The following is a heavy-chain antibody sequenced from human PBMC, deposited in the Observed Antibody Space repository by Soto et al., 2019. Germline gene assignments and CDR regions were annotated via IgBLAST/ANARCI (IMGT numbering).Heavy chain of an antibody. Sequence: QITLKETDPTLVKPTQTLTLTCTFSGFSLSTSGVGVGWIRQPPGKALEWLALIYWDDDKRYSPSLKSTLTITKDTSKNQVVLTMANMDPVDTATYYCEHRRFPRGLDYWGQGTLVTVSS. CDR1: GFSLSTSGVG. J-gene: IGHJ4*02. CDR2: IYWDDDK. CDR3: EHRRFPRGLDY. V-gene: IGHV2-5*02. D-gene: IGHD3-10*01.